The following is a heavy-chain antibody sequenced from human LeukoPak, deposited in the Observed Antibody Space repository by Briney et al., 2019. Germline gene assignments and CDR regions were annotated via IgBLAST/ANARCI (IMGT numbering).Heavy chain of an antibody. V-gene: IGHV4-39*01. Sequence: SETLSLTCIVSGGSISSSSYYWGWIRQAPGKGLEWIGSIYYSGSTYYNPSLKSRVTISVDTSKNQFSLKLSFVTAADTAVYYCARIDSSGWNEARGTFDFWGQGTMVTVSS. J-gene: IGHJ3*01. CDR2: IYYSGST. CDR1: GGSISSSSYY. CDR3: ARIDSSGWNEARGTFDF. D-gene: IGHD6-19*01.